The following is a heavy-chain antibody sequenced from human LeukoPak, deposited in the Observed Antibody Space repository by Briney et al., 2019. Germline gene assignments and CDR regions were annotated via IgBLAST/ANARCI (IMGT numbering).Heavy chain of an antibody. CDR1: GFTFSSHA. V-gene: IGHV3-23*01. CDR3: ARGALRGVRGGTDY. CDR2: LGGRSRST. J-gene: IGHJ4*02. D-gene: IGHD3-10*01. Sequence: GGSLRLSCAASGFTFSSHAMSWVRQAPGKGLEWVSTLGGRSRSTYYADSVKGRFTISRDNAKNSLYLQMNSLRAEDTAVYYCARGALRGVRGGTDYWGQGTLVTVSS.